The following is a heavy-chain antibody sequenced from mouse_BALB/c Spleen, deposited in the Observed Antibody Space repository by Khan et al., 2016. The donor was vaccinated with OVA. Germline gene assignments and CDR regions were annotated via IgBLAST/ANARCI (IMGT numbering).Heavy chain of an antibody. CDR3: ARCCTGRFTY. CDR2: ISSLAYNF. V-gene: IGHV5-15*02. CDR1: GFTFSDYG. Sequence: EVQLLETGGGLVQPGGSRKLSCAASGFTFSDYGMAWIRQGPGKGPEWITFISSLAYNFYYADTVTGRFTISREHAKNTIYLEMNSRMTGDTAMYYGARCCTGRFTYWGQGTLVTVSA. D-gene: IGHD3-1*01. J-gene: IGHJ3*01.